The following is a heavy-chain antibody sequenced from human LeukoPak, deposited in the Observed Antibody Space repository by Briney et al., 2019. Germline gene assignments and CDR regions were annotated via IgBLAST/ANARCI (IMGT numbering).Heavy chain of an antibody. D-gene: IGHD2-8*01. J-gene: IGHJ4*02. CDR1: GFTFRTYV. CDR3: TPLGLMVRN. V-gene: IGHV3-30-3*01. Sequence: GGSLRLSCAASGFTFRTYVMHWVGQAPGQGLEWVALISYDEINQYFADSVRGRFTISRDNPNATLYLQMSSLRAEDTAVYYCTPLGLMVRNWGQGTLVTVSS. CDR2: ISYDEINQ.